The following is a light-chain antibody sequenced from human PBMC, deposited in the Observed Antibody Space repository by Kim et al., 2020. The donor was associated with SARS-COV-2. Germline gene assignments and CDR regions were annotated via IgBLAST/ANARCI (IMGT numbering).Light chain of an antibody. CDR2: GAS. CDR3: QQYDSSFT. CDR1: QSVSSH. J-gene: IGKJ4*01. Sequence: EIVLTQSPGTLALSPGETATLSCRASQSVSSHLAWYQQQPGQAPRFIMYGASTRATGIPDRFSGSGSGTDFTLTISRLKPEDFAVYYCQQYDSSFTFGGGTKVEIK. V-gene: IGKV3-20*01.